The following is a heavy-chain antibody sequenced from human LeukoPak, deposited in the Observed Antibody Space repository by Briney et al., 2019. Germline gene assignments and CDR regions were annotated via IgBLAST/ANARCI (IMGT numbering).Heavy chain of an antibody. D-gene: IGHD1-14*01. J-gene: IGHJ4*02. CDR2: INHSGST. Sequence: PSETLSLTCAVYGGSFSGYYWSWIRQPPGKGLEWIGEINHSGSTNYNPSLKSRVTMSVDTSKNQFSLKLSSVTAADTAVYYCAKENQNQGARTDYWGQGTLVTVSS. CDR1: GGSFSGYY. V-gene: IGHV4-34*01. CDR3: AKENQNQGARTDY.